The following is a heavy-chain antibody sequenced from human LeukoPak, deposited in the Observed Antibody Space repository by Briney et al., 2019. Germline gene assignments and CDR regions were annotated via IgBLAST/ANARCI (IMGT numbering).Heavy chain of an antibody. CDR2: IYTTGTT. Sequence: SETLSLTCTVSGGSISSDYWSWLRQPAGKGLEWIGRIYTTGTTNYSPSLKSRVTMSVDTSKNQFSLKLSSVTAADTAVYYCARGPLIWYYYYYMDVWGKGTTVTVSS. D-gene: IGHD3-10*01. J-gene: IGHJ6*03. CDR1: GGSISSDY. CDR3: ARGPLIWYYYYYMDV. V-gene: IGHV4-4*07.